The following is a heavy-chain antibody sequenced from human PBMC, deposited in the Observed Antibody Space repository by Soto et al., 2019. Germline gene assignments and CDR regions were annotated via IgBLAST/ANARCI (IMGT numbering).Heavy chain of an antibody. Sequence: ASVKVSCKASGDTFTNYGISWVRQAPGQGLEWMGGISGNNRTTNYAQKLQGRLTMTADASTSTAYMELRSLRSDDTAVYYCARNYYGFGRPRFPFFLWGQGTLVTVSS. D-gene: IGHD3-10*01. J-gene: IGHJ4*02. V-gene: IGHV1-18*01. CDR2: ISGNNRTT. CDR1: GDTFTNYG. CDR3: ARNYYGFGRPRFPFFL.